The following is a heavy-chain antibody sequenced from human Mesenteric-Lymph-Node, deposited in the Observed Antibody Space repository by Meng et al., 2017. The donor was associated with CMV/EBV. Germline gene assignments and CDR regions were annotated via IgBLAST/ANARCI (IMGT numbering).Heavy chain of an antibody. V-gene: IGHV4-39*07. Sequence: QLQLQESGPGLVKPSETLSLTCTVSGGSISSISYYWGWIRQPPGKGLEWIGSIYYSGSTYYNPSLKSRVTISVDTSKNQFSLKLSSVTAADTAVYYCARDGDYYDSSGYNPFDYWGQGTLVTVSS. CDR3: ARDGDYYDSSGYNPFDY. CDR1: GGSISSISYY. CDR2: IYYSGST. J-gene: IGHJ4*02. D-gene: IGHD3-22*01.